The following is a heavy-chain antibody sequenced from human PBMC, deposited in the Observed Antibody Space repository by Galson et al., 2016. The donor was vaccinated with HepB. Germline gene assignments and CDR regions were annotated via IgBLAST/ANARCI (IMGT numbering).Heavy chain of an antibody. D-gene: IGHD6-19*01. CDR1: GFTFSDYY. Sequence: SLRLSCAASGFTFSDYYMSWIRQAPGKGLEWLSYIGSAGSPIYYADSVKGRFTISRDHATSSLYLHMSTLRAEDTAVYYCAAGVGSSEWTPLDDWGQGTLVTVSS. CDR3: AAGVGSSEWTPLDD. CDR2: IGSAGSPI. V-gene: IGHV3-11*04. J-gene: IGHJ4*02.